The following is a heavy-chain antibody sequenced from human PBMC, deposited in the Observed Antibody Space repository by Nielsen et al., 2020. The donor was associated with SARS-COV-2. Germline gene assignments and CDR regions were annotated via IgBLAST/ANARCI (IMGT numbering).Heavy chain of an antibody. CDR3: AREDQQLVLDY. V-gene: IGHV6-1*01. J-gene: IGHJ4*02. CDR1: VDSLSTNIAA. Sequence: QTLSLTRALSVDSLSTNIAAWNLISQSPSRGLEWLGRTYYRSKWYNDYAVSVKSRITINPDTSKNQFSLQLNSVTPEDTAVYYCAREDQQLVLDYWGQGTLVTVSS. CDR2: TYYRSKWYN. D-gene: IGHD6-13*01.